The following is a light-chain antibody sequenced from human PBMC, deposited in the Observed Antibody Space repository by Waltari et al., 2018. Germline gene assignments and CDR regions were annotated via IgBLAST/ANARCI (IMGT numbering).Light chain of an antibody. CDR2: TIS. V-gene: IGLV1-44*01. J-gene: IGLJ1*01. CDR3: AAWDGSLNAYV. Sequence: QSVLTQPPSASGTPGQRVTISCSGSSSNIGSNYVNWYQQFPGTAPKLLIYTISQRPLWVPGRFSGSKSGTPASLAISGLQSGDEADYYCAAWDGSLNAYVFGAGTKVTVL. CDR1: SSNIGSNY.